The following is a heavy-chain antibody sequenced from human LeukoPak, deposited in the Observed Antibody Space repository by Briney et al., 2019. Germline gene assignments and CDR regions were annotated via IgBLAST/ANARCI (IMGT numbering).Heavy chain of an antibody. Sequence: RSGGSLRLSCAASGFNFSTYSMNWVPPPPPPPPHPPPSPRTSSRTIYYADSVKGRSTISRDNAKNSLYLQLNSLRAEDTAVYYCARDGYDFWSDYPTTLDCWGQGTLVTVSS. CDR2: PRTSSRTI. D-gene: IGHD3-3*01. V-gene: IGHV3-48*01. J-gene: IGHJ4*02. CDR3: ARDGYDFWSDYPTTLDC. CDR1: GFNFSTYS.